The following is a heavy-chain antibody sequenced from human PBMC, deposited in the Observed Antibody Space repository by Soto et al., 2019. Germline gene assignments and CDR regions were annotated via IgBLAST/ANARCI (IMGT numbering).Heavy chain of an antibody. CDR2: NHYTGST. J-gene: IGHJ4*02. CDR1: GGSIISGGYY. D-gene: IGHD3-10*01. V-gene: IGHV4-31*01. CDR3: APREFTAGELFFGF. Sequence: QVQLQESGPGLVKPSQTLSLTCTVSGGSIISGGYYCNWIRQHPGKGLEWMGYNHYTGSTFHNPSLKSHIAITVDTSKNHFAQKLSSVTDADTAVYYCAPREFTAGELFFGFWGQGILVTVSS.